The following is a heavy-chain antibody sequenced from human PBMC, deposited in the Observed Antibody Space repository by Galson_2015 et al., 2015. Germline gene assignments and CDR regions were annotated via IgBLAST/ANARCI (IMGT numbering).Heavy chain of an antibody. D-gene: IGHD1-7*01. Sequence: ETLSLTCTVSGGSISSSPYYWGWIRPPPGKGLEWIGSMYYSGSTYYNPSLKSRATISVDTSKNQFSLKLSSVTAADTAVYYCARQRRDITGTTSYFDYWGQGTLVTVSS. V-gene: IGHV4-39*01. CDR1: GGSISSSPYY. J-gene: IGHJ4*02. CDR2: MYYSGST. CDR3: ARQRRDITGTTSYFDY.